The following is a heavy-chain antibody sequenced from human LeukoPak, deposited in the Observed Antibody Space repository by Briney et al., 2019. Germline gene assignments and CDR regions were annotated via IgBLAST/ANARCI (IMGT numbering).Heavy chain of an antibody. Sequence: AWSLRLSCAASGFTFSSYSMNWVRQAPGKGLEWVSSISSSSSYIYYADSVKGRFTISRDNAKNSLYLQMNSLRAEDTAVYYCARVHLTILRYYYYYMDVWGKGTTVTVSS. J-gene: IGHJ6*03. V-gene: IGHV3-21*01. D-gene: IGHD3-3*01. CDR3: ARVHLTILRYYYYYMDV. CDR2: ISSSSSYI. CDR1: GFTFSSYS.